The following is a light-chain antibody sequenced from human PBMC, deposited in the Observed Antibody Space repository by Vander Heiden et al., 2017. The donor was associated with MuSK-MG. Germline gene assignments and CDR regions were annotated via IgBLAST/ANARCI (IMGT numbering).Light chain of an antibody. V-gene: IGKV3-20*01. CDR1: KSVSSSY. CDR3: QQYGSSPPWT. Sequence: IVLTQSPGTLSLSPGERATLSCRASKSVSSSYLAWYQQKPGQAPRLLIYGASSRATGIPDRFSGSGCGTDFTLTISRLEAEDFAVYYCQQYGSSPPWTFGQRTKVEIK. CDR2: GAS. J-gene: IGKJ1*01.